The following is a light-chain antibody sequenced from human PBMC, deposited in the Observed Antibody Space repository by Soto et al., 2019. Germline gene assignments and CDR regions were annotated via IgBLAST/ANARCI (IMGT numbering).Light chain of an antibody. Sequence: QSVLTRPRSVSGSPGQSVTISCTGTSSDVGGYNYVSWYQQHPGKAPKLMIYDVSKRPSGVPDRFSGSKSGNTASLTISGLQAEDEADYYCCSYAGSYTPRVFGTGTKVTVL. CDR3: CSYAGSYTPRV. CDR1: SSDVGGYNY. J-gene: IGLJ1*01. V-gene: IGLV2-11*01. CDR2: DVS.